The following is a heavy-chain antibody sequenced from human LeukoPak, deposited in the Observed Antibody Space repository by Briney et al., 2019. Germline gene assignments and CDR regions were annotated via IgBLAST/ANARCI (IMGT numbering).Heavy chain of an antibody. D-gene: IGHD6-19*01. CDR3: ARGKNTGWFTGYFGP. CDR1: GGSISSGGYY. Sequence: PSQTLSLTCTVSGGSISSGGYYWSWIRQHPGKGLEWIGEVYHTGSTKYNPSLKSRVIMSVDTSKNQFSLKLSSVTAADTAVYYCARGKNTGWFTGYFGPWGQGSLVTVSS. CDR2: VYHTGST. V-gene: IGHV4-31*03. J-gene: IGHJ5*02.